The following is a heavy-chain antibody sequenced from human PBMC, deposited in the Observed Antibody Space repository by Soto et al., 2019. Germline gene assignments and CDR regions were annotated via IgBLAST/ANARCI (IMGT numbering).Heavy chain of an antibody. Sequence: GGSLKLSCAASGFTFSSYAMSWVRQAPGKGLEWVSAISGSGGSTYYADSVKGRFTISRDNSKNTLYLQMNSLRAEDTAVYYCAISTKQHPNWFDPWGQGTLVTVSS. D-gene: IGHD6-13*01. V-gene: IGHV3-23*01. CDR1: GFTFSSYA. CDR3: AISTKQHPNWFDP. CDR2: ISGSGGST. J-gene: IGHJ5*02.